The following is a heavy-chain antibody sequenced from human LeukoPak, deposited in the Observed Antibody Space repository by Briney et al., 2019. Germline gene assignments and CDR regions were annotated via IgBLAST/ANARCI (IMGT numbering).Heavy chain of an antibody. CDR3: ARDSSDAYNPEPGY. D-gene: IGHD1-1*01. CDR1: GFTFRSYS. V-gene: IGHV3-48*02. CDR2: ISGMSSTI. Sequence: HPGGSLRLSYAASGFTFRSYSMNWVRQAPGKGLEWVSFISGMSSTIHYADSVKGRFTISRDNAKNSVYLQMNSLRDEDTAVYYCARDSSDAYNPEPGYWGQGTLVTVSS. J-gene: IGHJ4*02.